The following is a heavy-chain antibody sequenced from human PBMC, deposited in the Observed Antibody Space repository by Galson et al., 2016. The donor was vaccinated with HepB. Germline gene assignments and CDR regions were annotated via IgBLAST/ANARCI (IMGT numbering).Heavy chain of an antibody. CDR3: ARRYCSGCSCYPYCFDY. CDR1: GGSISSSSYY. J-gene: IGHJ4*02. Sequence: TLSLTCSVSGGSISSSSYYWGWIRQPPGKGLEWIGSIYYSASTYYNPSLTSQVTISVNTSKNQFSLTLTSVTAAYTAVYYCARRYCSGCSCYPYCFDYWGQGTLVTVSS. V-gene: IGHV4-39*01. D-gene: IGHD2-15*01. CDR2: IYYSAST.